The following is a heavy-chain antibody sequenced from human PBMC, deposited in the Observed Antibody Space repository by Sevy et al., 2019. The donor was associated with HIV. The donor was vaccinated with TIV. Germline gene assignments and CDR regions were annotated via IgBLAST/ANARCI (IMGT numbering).Heavy chain of an antibody. V-gene: IGHV4-39*01. Sequence: SETLSLTCSVSGDSISSNSYYWGWIRQPPGKGLEWIGNIYYSGNTYYSASLKSRVTISIDTTQNQLSLRLTSVTAADTAVYYCARFPYGDYVAYFGFWGQGTLVTVSS. CDR2: IYYSGNT. D-gene: IGHD4-17*01. CDR3: ARFPYGDYVAYFGF. CDR1: GDSISSNSYY. J-gene: IGHJ4*02.